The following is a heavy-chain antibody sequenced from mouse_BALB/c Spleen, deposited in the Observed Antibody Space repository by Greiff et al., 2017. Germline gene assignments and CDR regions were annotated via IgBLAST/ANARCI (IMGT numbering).Heavy chain of an antibody. Sequence: VQLVESGPGLVAPSQSLSITCTVSGFSLTSYGVHWVRQPPGKGLEWLGVIWAGGSTNYNSALMSRLSISKDNSKSQVFLKMNSLQTDDTAMYYCARASPTRITTRSRGFAYWGQGTLVTVSA. J-gene: IGHJ3*01. CDR1: GFSLTSYG. V-gene: IGHV2-9*02. CDR3: ARASPTRITTRSRGFAY. D-gene: IGHD2-4*01. CDR2: IWAGGST.